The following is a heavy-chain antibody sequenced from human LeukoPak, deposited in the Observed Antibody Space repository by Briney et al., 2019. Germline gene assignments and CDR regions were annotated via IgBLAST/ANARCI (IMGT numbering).Heavy chain of an antibody. Sequence: TGGSLSLSCAASGSTFSSCWKHWVRRAPGRGLVCVSRINCDRSSTSYTHSVKGRFTISRDNAKNTVSPQIQRVRHEDTAVYYCARESSVGAHKAFDYWGQGTLVTVSS. CDR1: GSTFSSCW. CDR2: INCDRSST. J-gene: IGHJ4*02. CDR3: ARESSVGAHKAFDY. V-gene: IGHV3-74*01. D-gene: IGHD1-26*01.